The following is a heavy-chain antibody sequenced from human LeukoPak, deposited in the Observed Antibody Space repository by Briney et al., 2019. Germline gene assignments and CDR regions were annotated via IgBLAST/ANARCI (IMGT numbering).Heavy chain of an antibody. Sequence: GSVKVSCKASGYTFTGYYMHWVRQAPGQGLEWMGWINPNSGGTNYAQKLQGRVTMTTDTSTSTAYMELRSLRSDDTAVYYCARVLVVPAAHYYYYYYMDVWGKGTTVTISS. CDR1: GYTFTGYY. V-gene: IGHV1-2*02. CDR3: ARVLVVPAAHYYYYYYMDV. D-gene: IGHD2-2*01. J-gene: IGHJ6*03. CDR2: INPNSGGT.